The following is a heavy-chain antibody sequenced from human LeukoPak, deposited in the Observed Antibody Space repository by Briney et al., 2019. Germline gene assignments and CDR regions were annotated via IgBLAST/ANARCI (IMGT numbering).Heavy chain of an antibody. CDR1: GGTFSSYA. Sequence: GASVKVSCKASGGTFSSYAISWVRQAPGQGLEWMGGIIPIFGTANYAQKFQGRVTITADKSTSTAYMELSSLRSEDTAVYYCARRSGTGISNYYYYGMDVWGKGTTVTVPS. V-gene: IGHV1-69*06. D-gene: IGHD6-13*01. CDR2: IIPIFGTA. CDR3: ARRSGTGISNYYYYGMDV. J-gene: IGHJ6*04.